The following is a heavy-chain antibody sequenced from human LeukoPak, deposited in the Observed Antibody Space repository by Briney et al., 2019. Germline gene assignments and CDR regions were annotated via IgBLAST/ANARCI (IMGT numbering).Heavy chain of an antibody. Sequence: RASVKVSCKASGYTFTSYGISWVRQAPGQGLEWMGWISAYNGNTNYAQKLQGRVTMTTDTSTSTAYMELRSLRSDDTAVYYCARETRTYYYDSSGYSGYWGQGTLVTVSS. CDR2: ISAYNGNT. D-gene: IGHD3-22*01. V-gene: IGHV1-18*01. J-gene: IGHJ4*02. CDR3: ARETRTYYYDSSGYSGY. CDR1: GYTFTSYG.